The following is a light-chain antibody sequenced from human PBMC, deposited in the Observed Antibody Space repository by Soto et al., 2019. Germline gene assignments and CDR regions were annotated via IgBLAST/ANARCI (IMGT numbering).Light chain of an antibody. CDR1: QSVSSK. Sequence: EIVMTQSPATLSLSPGQRATLSCRASQSVSSKLAWYQQRPGQAPRLLIYGASRRATGIPDRFSGSASGTDFTLTISRLEPEDFAVYFCQQYSDLPMTFGQGTRLEIK. V-gene: IGKV3-20*01. CDR3: QQYSDLPMT. J-gene: IGKJ5*01. CDR2: GAS.